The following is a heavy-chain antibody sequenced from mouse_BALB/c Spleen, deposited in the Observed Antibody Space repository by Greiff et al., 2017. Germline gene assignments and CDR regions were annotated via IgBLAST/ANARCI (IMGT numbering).Heavy chain of an antibody. CDR3: ATRRYCNYDYAMDY. Sequence: EVQLQQSGPELVKPGASVMVSCKASGYSFTDYKMSWVKPSHGMSLAWIGYIDPYNGGTSYNQKFKGKATLTVDKSSSTAFMHLNSLTSEDSAVYYCATRRYCNYDYAMDYWGQGTSVTVSS. CDR1: GYSFTDYK. D-gene: IGHD2-10*02. V-gene: IGHV1S135*01. CDR2: IDPYNGGT. J-gene: IGHJ4*01.